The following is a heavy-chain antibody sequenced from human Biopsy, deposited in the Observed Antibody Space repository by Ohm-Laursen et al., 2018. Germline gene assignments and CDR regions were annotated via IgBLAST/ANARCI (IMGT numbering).Heavy chain of an antibody. CDR1: GGSIISYY. J-gene: IGHJ6*02. CDR3: ARALDYYDPYYYYAMDV. Sequence: TLSLTWSVSGGSIISYYWTWIRQPPGKGLEWIGEINHRGSASYNPSLKSRITVLVDTSKNQFSLKLRSVSAAGTAVYFCARALDYYDPYYYYAMDVWGQGTSVTVSS. D-gene: IGHD3-16*01. V-gene: IGHV4-34*01. CDR2: INHRGSA.